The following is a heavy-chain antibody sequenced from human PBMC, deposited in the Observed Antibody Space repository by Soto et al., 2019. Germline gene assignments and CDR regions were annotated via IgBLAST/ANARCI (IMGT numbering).Heavy chain of an antibody. D-gene: IGHD2-15*01. Sequence: ASVKVSCKTSGYTFSSYDINWVRQAPGQGLEWMGWMNTNSGNTGYAQKFQGRVTMTRNTSISTAYMDLISLRSEDTALYYCAKSGRHCIGRNCNSGDDGMDVWGQGTTVTVSS. CDR1: GYTFSSYD. CDR2: MNTNSGNT. J-gene: IGHJ6*02. CDR3: AKSGRHCIGRNCNSGDDGMDV. V-gene: IGHV1-8*01.